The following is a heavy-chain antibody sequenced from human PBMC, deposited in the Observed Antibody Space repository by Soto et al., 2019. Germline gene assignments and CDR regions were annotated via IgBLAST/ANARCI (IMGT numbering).Heavy chain of an antibody. Sequence: PGESLKISCQASGYSFTNFWIAWVRPMPGEGLEWLGIIYPDDSDTRYSPSFLGQVTISADKSIKTTYLQWSTLKASDTAIYFCASSVLVTSTMNYFDLWGQGTLVTVSS. CDR2: IYPDDSDT. D-gene: IGHD2-8*02. J-gene: IGHJ4*02. CDR3: ASSVLVTSTMNYFDL. CDR1: GYSFTNFW. V-gene: IGHV5-51*01.